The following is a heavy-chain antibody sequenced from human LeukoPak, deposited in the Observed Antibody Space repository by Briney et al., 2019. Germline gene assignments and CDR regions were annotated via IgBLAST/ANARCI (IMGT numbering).Heavy chain of an antibody. CDR1: SGSISGYY. D-gene: IGHD6-19*01. CDR2: VYATGTT. J-gene: IGHJ4*02. Sequence: SETLSLTCTVSSGSISGYYWSWIRQPPGKGLEGIGYVYATGTTNYNASLKTRATISIDTSKNQLSLTLTSVTAADTAVYYCARGGSGGAWFDFWGQGTLVSVSS. V-gene: IGHV4-59*01. CDR3: ARGGSGGAWFDF.